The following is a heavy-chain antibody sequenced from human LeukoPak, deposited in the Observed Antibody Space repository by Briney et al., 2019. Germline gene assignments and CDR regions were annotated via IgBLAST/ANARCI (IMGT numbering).Heavy chain of an antibody. Sequence: GGSLRLSCAASGFTFDDYAMHWVRQAPGKGLEWVSGISWNSGSIGYADSVKGRFTISRDNAKDSLYLQMNSLRAEDTAVYYCASTGDAFDIWGQGTMVTVSS. D-gene: IGHD1-1*01. CDR3: ASTGDAFDI. CDR2: ISWNSGSI. J-gene: IGHJ3*02. V-gene: IGHV3-9*01. CDR1: GFTFDDYA.